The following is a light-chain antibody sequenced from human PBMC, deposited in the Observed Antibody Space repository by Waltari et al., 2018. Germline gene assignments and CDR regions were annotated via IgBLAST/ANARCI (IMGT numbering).Light chain of an antibody. CDR2: GAS. Sequence: EIVMTQSPATLSVSPGERATLSCRANQSVSSNLAWYQQRPGQAPRLLISGASTRATGIPARFSGSGSGTEFTLTISILQSEDFAVYYCQQYNDWPRTFGQGTRVEVK. CDR3: QQYNDWPRT. CDR1: QSVSSN. V-gene: IGKV3-15*01. J-gene: IGKJ1*01.